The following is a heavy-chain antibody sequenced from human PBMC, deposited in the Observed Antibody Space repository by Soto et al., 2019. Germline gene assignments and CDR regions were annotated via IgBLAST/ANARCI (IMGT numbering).Heavy chain of an antibody. D-gene: IGHD6-13*01. CDR3: AKGLAAAGREYYYYYYGMDV. CDR1: GFTFSSYA. Sequence: GGSLRLSCAASGFTFSSYAMSWLRQAPGKGLEWVSAISGSGGSTYYADSVKGRFTISRDNSKNTLYLQMNSLRAEDTAVYYCAKGLAAAGREYYYYYYGMDVWGQGTTVTVSS. CDR2: ISGSGGST. J-gene: IGHJ6*02. V-gene: IGHV3-23*01.